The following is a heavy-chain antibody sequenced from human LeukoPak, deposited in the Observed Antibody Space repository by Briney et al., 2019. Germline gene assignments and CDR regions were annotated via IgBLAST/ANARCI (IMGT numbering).Heavy chain of an antibody. CDR1: GGSVSSDSYS. CDR3: ARAQPPPGGSPYNY. CDR2: FYYTGST. J-gene: IGHJ4*02. V-gene: IGHV4-61*01. D-gene: IGHD2-15*01. Sequence: SETLSLTCTVSGGSVSSDSYSWSWIRQPPGKGLEWIGYFYYTGSTNYNPSFKSRVTLSVDTSQNQFSLKLISVTAADTAVYYCARAQPPPGGSPYNYWGQGTLVTVSS.